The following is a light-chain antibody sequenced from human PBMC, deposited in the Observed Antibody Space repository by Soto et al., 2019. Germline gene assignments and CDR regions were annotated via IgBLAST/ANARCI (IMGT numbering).Light chain of an antibody. CDR2: DTS. CDR1: QSVSSY. V-gene: IGKV3-20*01. Sequence: EIVFPHSPGTLSFSPGVSATLSCRASQSVSSYLAWYQQKPGRAPGLLIYDTSTRASGVPDRFSGSGSGTEFTLTISRLEPEDFAVYYCQQYGTSPQTFGQGTKVDIK. J-gene: IGKJ1*01. CDR3: QQYGTSPQT.